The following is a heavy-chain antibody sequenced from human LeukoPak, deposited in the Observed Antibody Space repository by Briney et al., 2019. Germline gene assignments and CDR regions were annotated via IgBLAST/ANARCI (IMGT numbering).Heavy chain of an antibody. V-gene: IGHV3-7*01. CDR3: ARRGTYYDILTGYHTAWYFDY. D-gene: IGHD3-9*01. CDR2: IKQDGSEK. CDR1: GFTFSSYW. Sequence: GGSLRLSCAASGFTFSSYWMSWVRQAPGKGLEWVANIKQDGSEKYYVDSVKGRFTISRDNAKNSLYLQMNSLRAEDTAVYYCARRGTYYDILTGYHTAWYFDYWGQGTLVTVSS. J-gene: IGHJ4*02.